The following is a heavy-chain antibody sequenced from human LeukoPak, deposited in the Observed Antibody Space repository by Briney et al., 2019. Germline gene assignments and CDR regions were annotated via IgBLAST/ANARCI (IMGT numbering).Heavy chain of an antibody. CDR3: ASGDLLNNSFDS. CDR1: GGSISSYY. J-gene: IGHJ4*02. D-gene: IGHD3-10*01. V-gene: IGHV4-59*01. Sequence: SETLSLTCTVSGGSISSYYWNWIRQPPGKGLEWIGYIYYSGSTNYNPSLKSRVTISADTSKNQFSLKLSSVTAADTAVYYCASGDLLNNSFDSWGQGTLVTVSS. CDR2: IYYSGST.